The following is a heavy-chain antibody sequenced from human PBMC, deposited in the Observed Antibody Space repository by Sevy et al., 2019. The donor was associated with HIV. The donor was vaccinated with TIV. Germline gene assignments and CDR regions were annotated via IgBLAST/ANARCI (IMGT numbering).Heavy chain of an antibody. Sequence: RGSLRLSCAASGFTFSNYAMNWVRQTPGKGLEWVSSISGSGDNTYYADSVKGRFTISRDISYNTVTLQMSSLRAEDTGVYYCAKNENVWSGYVAMDVWGQGTMVTVSS. CDR2: ISGSGDNT. V-gene: IGHV3-23*01. J-gene: IGHJ6*02. CDR1: GFTFSNYA. D-gene: IGHD3-3*01. CDR3: AKNENVWSGYVAMDV.